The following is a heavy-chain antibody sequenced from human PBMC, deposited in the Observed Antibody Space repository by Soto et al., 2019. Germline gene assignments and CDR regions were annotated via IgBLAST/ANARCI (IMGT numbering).Heavy chain of an antibody. CDR2: ISGSGGST. CDR1: GFTFSSYA. V-gene: IGHV3-23*01. J-gene: IGHJ4*02. CDR3: AKRPLYDYIWGSSTFDY. Sequence: QPGGSLRLSCAASGFTFSSYAMSWVRQAPGKGLEWVSAISGSGGSTYYADSVKGRFTISRDNSKNTLYLQMNSLRAEDTAVYYCAKRPLYDYIWGSSTFDYWGQGTLVTVSS. D-gene: IGHD3-16*01.